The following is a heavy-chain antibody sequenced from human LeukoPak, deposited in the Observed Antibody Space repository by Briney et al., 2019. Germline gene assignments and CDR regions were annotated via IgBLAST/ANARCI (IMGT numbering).Heavy chain of an antibody. J-gene: IGHJ4*02. CDR3: ARGDDSSGYLSY. Sequence: SVKVSCKASGGTFSSYAISWVRQAPGQGLEWMGGIIPIFGTANYAQKFQGRVTITTDESTSTAYMELSSLRSEDTAVYYCARGDDSSGYLSYWGQGTLVTVSS. CDR1: GGTFSSYA. D-gene: IGHD3-22*01. V-gene: IGHV1-69*05. CDR2: IIPIFGTA.